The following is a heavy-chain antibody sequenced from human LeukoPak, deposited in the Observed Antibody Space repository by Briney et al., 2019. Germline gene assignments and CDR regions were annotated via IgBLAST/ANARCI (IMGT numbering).Heavy chain of an antibody. CDR2: IIPIFGTA. J-gene: IGHJ4*02. D-gene: IGHD3/OR15-3a*01. CDR1: GGTFSSYA. V-gene: IGHV1-69*05. Sequence: SVKVSCKASGGTFSSYAISRVRQAPGQGLEWMGRIIPIFGTANSAQKFQGRVTITTDESTSTAYMELSSLRSEDTAVYYCARGDWGRSDYWGQGTLVTVSS. CDR3: ARGDWGRSDY.